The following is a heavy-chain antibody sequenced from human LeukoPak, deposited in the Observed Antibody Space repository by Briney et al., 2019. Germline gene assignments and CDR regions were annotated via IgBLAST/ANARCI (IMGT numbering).Heavy chain of an antibody. D-gene: IGHD3-3*01. CDR3: ARHIASIFGVLKP. Sequence: GGSLRLSCAASGFTFSSYGMHWVRQAPGKGLEWVAVISYDGSNKYYADSVKGRFTISRDNSKNTLYLQMTSLRPEDTAVYYCARHIASIFGVLKPWGQGTLVTVSS. CDR2: ISYDGSNK. V-gene: IGHV3-30-3*01. CDR1: GFTFSSYG. J-gene: IGHJ5*02.